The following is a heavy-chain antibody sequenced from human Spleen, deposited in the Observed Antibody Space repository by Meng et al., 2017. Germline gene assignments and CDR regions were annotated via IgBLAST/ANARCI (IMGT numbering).Heavy chain of an antibody. Sequence: SETLSLTCAVSGYSITGGYNWGWIRQSPGKGLEWIGSIYQSGSTYYNPSLKSRVTMSADTSKNQFSLKLSSVTAADTAVYYCARAPLAYCGGDCEMGFDYWGQGTLVTVSS. CDR2: IYQSGST. V-gene: IGHV4-38-2*01. J-gene: IGHJ4*02. CDR3: ARAPLAYCGGDCEMGFDY. D-gene: IGHD2-21*02. CDR1: GYSITGGYN.